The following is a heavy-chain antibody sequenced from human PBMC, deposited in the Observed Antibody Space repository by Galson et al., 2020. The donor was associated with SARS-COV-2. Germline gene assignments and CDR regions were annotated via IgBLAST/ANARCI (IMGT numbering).Heavy chain of an antibody. V-gene: IGHV3-21*01. Sequence: GGSLRLSCAASGFTFSSYTMNWVRQVPGKGLEWVSSITTSSTYIDYSDSVRGRFTISRDNAKNLLYLQMNSLRAGDTAVYFCARTGTPHYYYSYYMDVWGKGTTVTVSS. J-gene: IGHJ6*03. CDR2: ITTSSTYI. CDR1: GFTFSSYT. CDR3: ARTGTPHYYYSYYMDV. D-gene: IGHD6-13*01.